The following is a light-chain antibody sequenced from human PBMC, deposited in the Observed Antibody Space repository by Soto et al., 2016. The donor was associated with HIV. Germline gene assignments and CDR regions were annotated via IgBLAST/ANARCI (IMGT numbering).Light chain of an antibody. CDR3: LQDYTYPYT. CDR1: QDITSS. Sequence: DIQMTQSPSSLSASVGDRVTITCRASQDITSSLAWFQQKPGKAPKSLIYAASNLQSGAPSRFSGSGSGTDFTLTISSLQPEDSASYFCLQDYTYPYTFGQGTKLEIK. V-gene: IGKV1-16*01. J-gene: IGKJ2*01. CDR2: AAS.